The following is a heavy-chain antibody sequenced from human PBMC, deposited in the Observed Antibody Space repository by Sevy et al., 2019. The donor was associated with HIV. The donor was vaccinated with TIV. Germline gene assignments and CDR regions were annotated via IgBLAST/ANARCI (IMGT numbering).Heavy chain of an antibody. V-gene: IGHV1-24*01. J-gene: IGHJ4*02. CDR2: FDPEDGER. CDR3: SATREYYSDSYGYFDY. CDR1: GHTLTDLS. Sequence: ASVKVSCKASGHTLTDLSMHWVRQAPGTGFEWIGRFDPEDGERIYAQKFQGRVTMTEDTSTDTAYMELSSLRSEDTAVYYCSATREYYSDSYGYFDYWGQGTLVTVSS. D-gene: IGHD3-22*01.